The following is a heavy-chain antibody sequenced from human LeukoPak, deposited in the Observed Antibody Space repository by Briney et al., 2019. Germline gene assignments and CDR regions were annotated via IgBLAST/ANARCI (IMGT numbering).Heavy chain of an antibody. J-gene: IGHJ4*02. CDR1: GFTFSSYA. Sequence: PGGSLRLSCAASGFTFSSYAMHWVRQAPGKGLEWVAVISYDGSNKHYADSVKGRFTISRDNSKNTLYLQMNSLRAEDTAVYYCARTRDYYDSSGYLDYWGQGTLVTVSS. CDR2: ISYDGSNK. D-gene: IGHD3-22*01. CDR3: ARTRDYYDSSGYLDY. V-gene: IGHV3-30*01.